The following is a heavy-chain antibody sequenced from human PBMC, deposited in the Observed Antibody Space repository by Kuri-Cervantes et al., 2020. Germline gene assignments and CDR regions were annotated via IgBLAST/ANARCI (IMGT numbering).Heavy chain of an antibody. Sequence: ASVKVSCKASGYTFTGYYMHWVRQAPGQGLEWMGGFDPEDGETIYAQKFQGRVTMTEDTSTDTAYMELSSLRSEDTAVYYCARFGDYDEYFQHWGQGTLVTVSS. CDR1: GYTFTGYY. CDR2: FDPEDGET. D-gene: IGHD4-17*01. V-gene: IGHV1-24*01. CDR3: ARFGDYDEYFQH. J-gene: IGHJ1*01.